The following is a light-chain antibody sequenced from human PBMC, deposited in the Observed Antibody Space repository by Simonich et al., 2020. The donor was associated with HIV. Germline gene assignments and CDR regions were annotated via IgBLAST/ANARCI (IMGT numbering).Light chain of an antibody. CDR3: HQYSSTPQT. CDR1: QSVLYRSNNKNY. V-gene: IGKV4-1*01. Sequence: DIVMTQSPDSLAVSLGERATINCKSSQSVLYRSNNKNYLAWYQQKPGQPPKLLIYWASTRESGVPDRFSGSGSGTDFTLTISSLQAEDVAVYYCHQYSSTPQTFGQGTKVEIK. CDR2: WAS. J-gene: IGKJ1*01.